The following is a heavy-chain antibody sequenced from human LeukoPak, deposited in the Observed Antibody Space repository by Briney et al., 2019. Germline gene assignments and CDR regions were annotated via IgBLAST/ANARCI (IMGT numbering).Heavy chain of an antibody. Sequence: GGSLRLSCAAPGFTFNNYYMSWVRQAPGKGLEWVANIRQDGGEKYYVDSVKGRFTISRDNTKNTLYLQMNSLRADDTAVYYCAKLPPAVAGTDWGQGTLVTVSS. D-gene: IGHD6-19*01. CDR1: GFTFNNYY. CDR2: IRQDGGEK. J-gene: IGHJ4*02. V-gene: IGHV3-7*03. CDR3: AKLPPAVAGTD.